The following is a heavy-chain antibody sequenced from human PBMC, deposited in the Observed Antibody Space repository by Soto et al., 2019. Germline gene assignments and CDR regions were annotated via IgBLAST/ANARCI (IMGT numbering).Heavy chain of an antibody. Sequence: SVKVSCKASGGTFSSYAISWVRQAPGQGLEWMGGIIPIFGTANYAQKFQGRVMITADESTSTAYMELSSLRSEDTAVYYCARDLKQQLVNNRYYYYGMDVWGQGTTVTVSS. CDR1: GGTFSSYA. CDR3: ARDLKQQLVNNRYYYYGMDV. CDR2: IIPIFGTA. D-gene: IGHD6-13*01. V-gene: IGHV1-69*13. J-gene: IGHJ6*02.